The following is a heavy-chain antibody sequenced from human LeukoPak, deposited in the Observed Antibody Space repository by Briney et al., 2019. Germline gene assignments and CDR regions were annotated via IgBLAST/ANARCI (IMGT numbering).Heavy chain of an antibody. V-gene: IGHV1-69*13. J-gene: IGHJ4*02. Sequence: SVEVSCKASGGTFSSYAISWVRQAPGQGLECMGGIIPIFGTANYAQKFQGRVTITADESTSTAYMELSSLRSEDTAVYYCARAPSHYYGSGSYLGYWGQGTLVTVSS. D-gene: IGHD3-10*01. CDR1: GGTFSSYA. CDR2: IIPIFGTA. CDR3: ARAPSHYYGSGSYLGY.